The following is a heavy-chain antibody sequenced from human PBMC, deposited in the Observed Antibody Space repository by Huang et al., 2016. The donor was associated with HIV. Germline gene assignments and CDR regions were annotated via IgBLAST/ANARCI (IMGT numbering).Heavy chain of an antibody. CDR3: AREKAADSAWYGVYYFDY. CDR1: GGYFSGYY. D-gene: IGHD6-19*01. Sequence: QVQLRQWGAGLVKPSETLSLTCAVYGGYFSGYYWTWIRQSPGKGLEWIGEINHIGKTNYRPSLKSRVTISKDTAKNQFSLQLTAVSAADTGVYFCAREKAADSAWYGVYYFDYWGEGALVTVTS. CDR2: INHIGKT. V-gene: IGHV4-34*01. J-gene: IGHJ4*02.